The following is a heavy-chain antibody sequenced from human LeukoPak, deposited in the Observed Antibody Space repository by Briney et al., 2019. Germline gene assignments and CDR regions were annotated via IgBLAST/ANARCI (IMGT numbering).Heavy chain of an antibody. CDR2: IDPNTGGT. Sequence: ASVKVSCKASGYTFTGYYVHWVRQAPGQGLEWMGWIDPNTGGTNYAQKFQGRVIMTRDTSITTAYMDLSRLRSDDTAVYYCARGVGGNARWRNFDWSKKIPMRDYFDYWGQGTLVTVSS. D-gene: IGHD3-9*01. CDR3: ARGVGGNARWRNFDWSKKIPMRDYFDY. J-gene: IGHJ4*02. V-gene: IGHV1-2*02. CDR1: GYTFTGYY.